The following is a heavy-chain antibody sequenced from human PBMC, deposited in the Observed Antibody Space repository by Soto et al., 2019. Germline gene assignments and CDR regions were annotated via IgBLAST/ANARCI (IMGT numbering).Heavy chain of an antibody. CDR1: GGSISSSSYY. Sequence: QLQLQESGPGLVKPSETLSLTCTVSGGSISSSSYYWGWIRQPPGKGLEWIGSIYYSGYTYYNPSLKSRVTISVDTAKTQFSLQLSSVTAADTAVYYCARHNGPLYVGYYYDMDVWGQGTTVTVSS. CDR2: IYYSGYT. V-gene: IGHV4-39*01. J-gene: IGHJ6*02. D-gene: IGHD3-16*01. CDR3: ARHNGPLYVGYYYDMDV.